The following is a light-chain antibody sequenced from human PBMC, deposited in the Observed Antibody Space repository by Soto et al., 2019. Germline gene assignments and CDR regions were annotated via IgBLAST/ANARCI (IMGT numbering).Light chain of an antibody. Sequence: DIQMTQSPPSLSASVGDRVTITCRASQSIGDYLAWYQQRPGKVPKLLIYAASTLQSGVPSRFSGRGYGTDFTLTISSLQPEDVATYYCQKYNSALLTFGGGTKVEIK. CDR2: AAS. CDR3: QKYNSALLT. V-gene: IGKV1-27*01. J-gene: IGKJ4*01. CDR1: QSIGDY.